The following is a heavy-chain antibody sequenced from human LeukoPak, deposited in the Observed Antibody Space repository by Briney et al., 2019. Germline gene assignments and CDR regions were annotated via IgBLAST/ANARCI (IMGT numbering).Heavy chain of an antibody. V-gene: IGHV4-59*08. CDR1: GGSISNYF. Sequence: SETLSLTCSVSGGSISNYFWTWIRQPPGKGLEWIGYIYSGGSTYYNPSLKSRVTISVDTSKNRFSLKLSTVTAAGTAVYYCARRPTGDPKFDYWGQGTLVTVSS. CDR3: ARRPTGDPKFDY. CDR2: IYSGGST. D-gene: IGHD7-27*01. J-gene: IGHJ4*02.